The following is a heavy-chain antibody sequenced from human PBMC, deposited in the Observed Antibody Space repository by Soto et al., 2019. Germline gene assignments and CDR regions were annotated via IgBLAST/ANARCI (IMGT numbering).Heavy chain of an antibody. CDR3: ARIGRSSSWNYYYYYGMDV. V-gene: IGHV1-18*04. J-gene: IGHJ6*02. D-gene: IGHD6-13*01. CDR2: ISAYNGNT. CDR1: GYTFTSYG. Sequence: QVQLVQSGAEVKKPGASVKVSCKASGYTFTSYGIGWVRQAPGQGLEWMGWISAYNGNTNYAQKLQGRVTMTTDTSTSTAYMELRSLRSDDTAVYYCARIGRSSSWNYYYYYGMDVWGQGTTVTVSS.